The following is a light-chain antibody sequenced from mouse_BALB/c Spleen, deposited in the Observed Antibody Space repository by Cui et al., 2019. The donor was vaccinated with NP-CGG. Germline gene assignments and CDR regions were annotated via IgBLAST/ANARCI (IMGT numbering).Light chain of an antibody. Sequence: QSVVTQEYEPTTSPGETVTLTCRSSAGAVTTSNYANWVQEKPDHLFTGLIGGTNNRAPGIPARFSGSLIGDKAALTITGAQTEDEAIYFCALWYTNHWVFGGGTKLTVL. CDR2: GTN. V-gene: IGLV1*01. CDR1: AGAVTTSNY. CDR3: ALWYTNHWV. J-gene: IGLJ1*01.